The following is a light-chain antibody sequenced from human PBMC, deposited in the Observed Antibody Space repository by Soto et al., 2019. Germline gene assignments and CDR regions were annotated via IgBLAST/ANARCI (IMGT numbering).Light chain of an antibody. CDR3: QQYGSSPTT. J-gene: IGKJ1*01. CDR1: QSVSSN. Sequence: EIVMTQSPATLSVSPGERATLSFRASQSVSSNLAWYQQKPGQAPRLLIYGASTRATGIPARFSGSGSGTEFTLTISSLQSEDFAVYYCQQYGSSPTTFGQGTKVDI. CDR2: GAS. V-gene: IGKV3-15*01.